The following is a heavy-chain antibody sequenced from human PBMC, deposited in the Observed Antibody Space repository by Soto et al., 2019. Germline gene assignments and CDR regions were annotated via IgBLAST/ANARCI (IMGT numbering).Heavy chain of an antibody. Sequence: DVQLVESGGGLVQPGGSLRVSCAASGFTLGSHRIHWVRQPPGKGLEWVSRIDTDGGGTSYADSVKGRFTISTDNAKNTVYLQMNVLGAEDTAVYYCATVFDLWGQGTLVIVSS. J-gene: IGHJ5*02. CDR3: ATVFDL. V-gene: IGHV3-74*01. CDR1: GFTLGSHR. CDR2: IDTDGGGT.